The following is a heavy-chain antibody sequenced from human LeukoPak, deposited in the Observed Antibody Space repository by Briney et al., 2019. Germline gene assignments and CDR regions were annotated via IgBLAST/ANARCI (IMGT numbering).Heavy chain of an antibody. J-gene: IGHJ4*02. V-gene: IGHV4-59*08. Sequence: SETLSLTCTVSGGSISSYYWSWIRQPPGKGLEWIAFIYYSGSTKYNPSLKSRVTISVDTSKNQFSLRLTSVTAADTAVYYCARHFVTYPQYFDYWGQGTLVTVSS. CDR3: ARHFVTYPQYFDY. D-gene: IGHD2-21*01. CDR2: IYYSGST. CDR1: GGSISSYY.